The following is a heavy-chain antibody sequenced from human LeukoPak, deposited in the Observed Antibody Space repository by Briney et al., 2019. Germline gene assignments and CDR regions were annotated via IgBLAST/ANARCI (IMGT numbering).Heavy chain of an antibody. V-gene: IGHV3-13*04. J-gene: IGHJ4*02. CDR1: GFTFTNYD. CDR2: IGIAGDT. CDR3: VRGGSGWYYFDY. Sequence: GGSLRLSCAASGFTFTNYDMHWVRQVTGKGLEWVSAIGIAGDTYYPGSVRGRFTISRENAKNSLYLQMNSLRDGDTAVYYCVRGGSGWYYFDYWGRGTLVTVSS. D-gene: IGHD6-19*01.